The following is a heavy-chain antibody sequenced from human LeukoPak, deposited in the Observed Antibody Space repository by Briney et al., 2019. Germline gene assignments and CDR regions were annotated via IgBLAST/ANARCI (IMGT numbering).Heavy chain of an antibody. V-gene: IGHV1-69*06. CDR2: IIPIFGTA. CDR3: GSHALPPTDAFDI. Sequence: SVKVSCKVSGYTLTELSMHWVRQAPGQGLEWMGGIIPIFGTANYAQKFQGRVTITADKSTSTAYMELSSLRSEDTAVYYCGSHALPPTDAFDIWGQGTMVTVSS. J-gene: IGHJ3*02. CDR1: GYTLTELS.